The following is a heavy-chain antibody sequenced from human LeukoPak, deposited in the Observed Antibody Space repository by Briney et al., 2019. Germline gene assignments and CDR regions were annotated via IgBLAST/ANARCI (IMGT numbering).Heavy chain of an antibody. CDR2: VQYDGNNK. J-gene: IGHJ4*02. Sequence: GGSLRLSCATSGFTFSTYGIHWVRQGPGKGLEWVAFVQYDGNNKYYADSVKGRFTISRDSSMNTVFLQMSSLRAEDTALYYCAKDRLAVSGDFDYWGQGTLVIVSS. D-gene: IGHD6-19*01. V-gene: IGHV3-30*02. CDR3: AKDRLAVSGDFDY. CDR1: GFTFSTYG.